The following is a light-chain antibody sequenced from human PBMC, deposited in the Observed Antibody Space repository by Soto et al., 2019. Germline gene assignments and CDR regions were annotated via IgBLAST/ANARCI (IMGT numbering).Light chain of an antibody. CDR1: SSDVGGYNY. J-gene: IGLJ1*01. V-gene: IGLV2-11*01. CDR2: AVS. CDR3: CSYAGSYTYV. Sequence: QSALTQPRSVSGSPGQSVTISCTGTSSDVGGYNYVSWYQQHPGKAPKLMIYAVSKQPSGVPDRFSGSKSGNTASLTISGLQAEDEADYYCCSYAGSYTYVFGTGTKLTVL.